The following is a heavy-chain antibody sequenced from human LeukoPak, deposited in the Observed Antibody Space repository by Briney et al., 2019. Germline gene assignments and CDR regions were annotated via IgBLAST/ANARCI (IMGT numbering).Heavy chain of an antibody. J-gene: IGHJ5*02. V-gene: IGHV4-34*01. D-gene: IGHD3-22*01. CDR2: INHSGST. Sequence: SETLSLTCTVSGDSMNNYYWSWIRQPPGKGLEWIGEINHSGSTNYNPSLKSRVTISVDTSKNQFSLKLSSVTAADTAVYYCARVRITMIRPGAGGRPFDPWGQGTLVTVSS. CDR1: GDSMNNYY. CDR3: ARVRITMIRPGAGGRPFDP.